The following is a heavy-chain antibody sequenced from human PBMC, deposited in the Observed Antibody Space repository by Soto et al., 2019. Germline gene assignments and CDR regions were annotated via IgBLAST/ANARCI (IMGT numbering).Heavy chain of an antibody. D-gene: IGHD6-19*01. CDR3: ARGEAVAGTRAFDI. CDR2: ISAYNGNT. J-gene: IGHJ3*02. CDR1: GYTFTSYG. V-gene: IGHV1-18*01. Sequence: GASVKVSCKASGYTFTSYGISWVRQAPGRGLERMGWISAYNGNTNYAQKLQGRVTMTTDTSTSTAYMELRSLRSDDTAVYYCARGEAVAGTRAFDIWGQGTMVTVSS.